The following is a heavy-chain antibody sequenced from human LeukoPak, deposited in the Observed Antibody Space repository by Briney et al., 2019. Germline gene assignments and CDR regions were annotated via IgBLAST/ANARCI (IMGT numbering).Heavy chain of an antibody. CDR2: IYYNGGT. CDR1: GGSFSGYY. V-gene: IGHV4-59*01. J-gene: IGHJ5*02. D-gene: IGHD1-26*01. Sequence: SETLSLTCAVYGGSFSGYYWTWIRQPPGKGLEWIGYIYYNGGTNYNPSLKSRVTISLDTSKNQFSLRLSSVTAADTAVYYCAREALIVGATGWFDPWGQGTLVTVSS. CDR3: AREALIVGATGWFDP.